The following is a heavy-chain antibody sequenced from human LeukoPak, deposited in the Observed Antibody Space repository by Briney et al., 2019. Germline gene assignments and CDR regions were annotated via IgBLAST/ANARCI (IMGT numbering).Heavy chain of an antibody. V-gene: IGHV1-2*02. CDR2: INPNSGGT. J-gene: IGHJ5*02. Sequence: GASVTLSCKASGYTFTGYYMHWVRQAPGQGLEWMGWINPNSGGTNYAQKFQGRVTMTRDTSISTAYMELSRLRSDDTAVYYCARESITGNTYWFDLWAQSTLVSVSS. CDR3: ARESITGNTYWFDL. D-gene: IGHD1-7*01. CDR1: GYTFTGYY.